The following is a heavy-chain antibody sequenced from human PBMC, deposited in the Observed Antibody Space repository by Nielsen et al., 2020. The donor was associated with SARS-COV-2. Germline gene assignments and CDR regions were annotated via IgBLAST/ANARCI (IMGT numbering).Heavy chain of an antibody. Sequence: ASVKVSCKASGYTFTSYGISWVRQAPGQGLEWMGWISAYNGNTNYAQKLQGRVTMTTDTSTSTAYMGLRSLRSDDTAVYYCARGVAVAGTSGDFDYWGQGTLVTVSS. D-gene: IGHD6-19*01. CDR2: ISAYNGNT. J-gene: IGHJ4*02. V-gene: IGHV1-18*01. CDR3: ARGVAVAGTSGDFDY. CDR1: GYTFTSYG.